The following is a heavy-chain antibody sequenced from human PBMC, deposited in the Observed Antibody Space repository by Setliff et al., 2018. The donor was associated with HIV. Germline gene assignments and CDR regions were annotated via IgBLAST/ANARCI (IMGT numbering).Heavy chain of an antibody. Sequence: GASVKVSCKASGYTFTDYCIHWVRQAPGQGLEWMGRINPNNGGTNYAQKFQGRVTMTRDTSISTAYMELSRLRSDDTAVYYCARDGYYDSSGYSAFDIWGQGTMVTVSS. V-gene: IGHV1-2*06. CDR1: GYTFTDYC. CDR2: INPNNGGT. D-gene: IGHD3-22*01. CDR3: ARDGYYDSSGYSAFDI. J-gene: IGHJ3*02.